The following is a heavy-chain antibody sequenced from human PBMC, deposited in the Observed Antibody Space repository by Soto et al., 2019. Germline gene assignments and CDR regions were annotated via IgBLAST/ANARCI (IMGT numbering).Heavy chain of an antibody. D-gene: IGHD2-21*02. V-gene: IGHV3-15*01. CDR3: TTPLPYCGGDCYSDY. CDR1: GFTFSNAW. Sequence: EVQLVESGGGLVKPGGSLRLSCAASGFTFSNAWMSWVRQAPGKGLEWVGRIKSKTDGGTTDYAAPVKGRFTISRDDSKNTLYLQMNSLKTEDTAVYYCTTPLPYCGGDCYSDYWGQGTLVTVSS. J-gene: IGHJ4*02. CDR2: IKSKTDGGTT.